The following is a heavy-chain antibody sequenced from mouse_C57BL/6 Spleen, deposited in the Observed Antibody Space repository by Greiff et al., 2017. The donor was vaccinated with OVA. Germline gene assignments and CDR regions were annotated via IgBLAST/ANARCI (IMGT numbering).Heavy chain of an antibody. Sequence: QVHVKQSGPELVKPGASVKISCKASGYAFSSSWMNWVKQRPGKGLEWIGRIYPGDGDTNYNGKFKGKATLTADKSSSTAYMQLSSLTSEDSAVYFCARRSYYGSFYAMDYWGQGTSVTVSS. CDR2: IYPGDGDT. CDR3: ARRSYYGSFYAMDY. J-gene: IGHJ4*01. D-gene: IGHD1-1*01. CDR1: GYAFSSSW. V-gene: IGHV1-82*01.